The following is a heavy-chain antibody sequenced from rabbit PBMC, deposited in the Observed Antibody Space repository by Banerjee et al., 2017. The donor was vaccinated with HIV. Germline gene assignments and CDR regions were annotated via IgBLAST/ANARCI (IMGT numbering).Heavy chain of an antibody. CDR2: IDPIFGST. CDR1: GFDFSSYG. D-gene: IGHD6-1*01. CDR3: VRGYTYDFGGYGYAIYYFNL. Sequence: QEQLKESGGGLVQPGESLTLSCKASGFDFSSYGVSWVRQAPGKGLEWIGYIDPIFGSTYYASWVNGRFTISSNNAQNTLDLQLNSLTAADTAAYFCVRGYTYDFGGYGYAIYYFNLWGPGTLVTDS. V-gene: IGHV1S47*01. J-gene: IGHJ4*01.